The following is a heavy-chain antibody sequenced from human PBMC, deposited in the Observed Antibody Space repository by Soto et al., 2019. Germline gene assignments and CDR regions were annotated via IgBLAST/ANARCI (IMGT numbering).Heavy chain of an antibody. J-gene: IGHJ4*02. CDR3: ASPPHYGSGSYFDY. D-gene: IGHD3-10*01. CDR1: GFTFSSYA. Sequence: PGGSLRLSCAASGFTFSSYAMHWVRQAPGKGLEWVAVISYDGSNKYYADSVKSRFTISRDNSKNTLYLQMNSLRAEDTAVYYCASPPHYGSGSYFDYWGQGTLVTVSS. V-gene: IGHV3-30-3*01. CDR2: ISYDGSNK.